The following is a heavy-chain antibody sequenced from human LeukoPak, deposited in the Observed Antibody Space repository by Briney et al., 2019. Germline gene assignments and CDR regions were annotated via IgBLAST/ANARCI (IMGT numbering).Heavy chain of an antibody. D-gene: IGHD2/OR15-2a*01. V-gene: IGHV1-8*01. J-gene: IGHJ6*03. CDR3: ARGFLTYYYMDV. CDR2: MNPNSGNT. Sequence: ASVKVSCKASGYTFTSYDINWARRATGQGLEWMGWMNPNSGNTGYAQKFQGRVTMTRNTSISTGYMELSSLRSEDTAVYYCARGFLTYYYMDVWGKGNTVTVSS. CDR1: GYTFTSYD.